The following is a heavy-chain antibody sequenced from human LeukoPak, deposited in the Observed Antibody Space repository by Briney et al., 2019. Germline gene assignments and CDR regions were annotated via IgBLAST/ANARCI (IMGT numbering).Heavy chain of an antibody. J-gene: IGHJ3*02. D-gene: IGHD2-15*01. CDR3: ARDLPYCSGGSCYSGAFDI. CDR2: INPNSGGT. CDR1: GYTFTGYY. V-gene: IGHV1-2*06. Sequence: ASVKVSCKASGYTFTGYYMHWVRQAPGQGLEWMGRINPNSGGTNYAQKFQGRVTMTRDTSISTAYVELSRLRSDDTAVYYCARDLPYCSGGSCYSGAFDIWGQGTMVTVSS.